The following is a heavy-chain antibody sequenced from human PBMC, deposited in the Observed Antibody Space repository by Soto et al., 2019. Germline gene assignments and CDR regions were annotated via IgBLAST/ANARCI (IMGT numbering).Heavy chain of an antibody. CDR3: ARRSFSSGWDFDY. Sequence: DSVKXSCNASGYTFTTYYRHWARQVPGQGLEWMGIINLSVGTTTYAQKFQGRVTMTRDTSTSTVYMELSSLRSEDTAVYYCARRSFSSGWDFDYWGQGTLVTVSS. CDR2: INLSVGTT. J-gene: IGHJ4*02. V-gene: IGHV1-46*01. D-gene: IGHD6-19*01. CDR1: GYTFTTYY.